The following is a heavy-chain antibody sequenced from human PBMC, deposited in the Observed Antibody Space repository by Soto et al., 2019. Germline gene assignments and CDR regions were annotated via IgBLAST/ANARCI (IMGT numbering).Heavy chain of an antibody. V-gene: IGHV3-23*01. J-gene: IGHJ6*02. Sequence: PGGSLRLSCASSGFNFSTYAMSWVRQAQGKGLEWVSAITGSGEATYYAVSVQGRFTISRDNSKNTLFLQMHSLRAEDSALYYCPIQPVWFGETRGRAVWGQGTTVTVSS. D-gene: IGHD3-10*01. CDR3: PIQPVWFGETRGRAV. CDR2: ITGSGEAT. CDR1: GFNFSTYA.